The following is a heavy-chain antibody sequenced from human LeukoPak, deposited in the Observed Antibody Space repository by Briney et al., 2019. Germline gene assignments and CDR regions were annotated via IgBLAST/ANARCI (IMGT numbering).Heavy chain of an antibody. J-gene: IGHJ3*02. V-gene: IGHV4-39*07. CDR3: ARVRRDGFFDAFDI. CDR2: IYYSVST. CDR1: GGSISSSSYY. Sequence: KPSEALSLTYAVSGGSISSSSYYWAWIRQPPGKGLEWIGSIYYSVSTYYNPSLKSRVTISVDTSKNQFSLKLSSVTAADTAVYYCARVRRDGFFDAFDIWGQGTMVTVSS. D-gene: IGHD5-24*01.